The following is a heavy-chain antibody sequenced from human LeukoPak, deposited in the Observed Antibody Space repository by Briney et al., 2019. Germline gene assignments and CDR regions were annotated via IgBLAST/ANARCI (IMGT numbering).Heavy chain of an antibody. V-gene: IGHV3-53*01. Sequence: GGSLRLSCAASGFTVSRYFMTWVRQAPGKGLEWVSLIYPGGDTYYPDSVRGRFTISRDNSKSTLYLQMSSLRAEDTAIYYCAKRETSGSKYFDYWGQGTLVTVSS. J-gene: IGHJ4*02. CDR3: AKRETSGSKYFDY. D-gene: IGHD6-19*01. CDR2: IYPGGDT. CDR1: GFTVSRYF.